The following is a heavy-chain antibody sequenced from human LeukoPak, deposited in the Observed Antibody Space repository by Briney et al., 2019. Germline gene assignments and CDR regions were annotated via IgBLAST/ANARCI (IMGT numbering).Heavy chain of an antibody. CDR1: GFTVRSNY. V-gene: IGHV3-53*01. CDR2: IYTDST. Sequence: GGSLRLSCAASGFTVRSNYMSCVRQAPGKGLEWVSVIYTDSTYYADSVKGRFTISRDNSKNAVYLQMNSLRVEDTAVYYCARGIAVAGTFDYWGQGTLITVSS. D-gene: IGHD6-19*01. CDR3: ARGIAVAGTFDY. J-gene: IGHJ4*02.